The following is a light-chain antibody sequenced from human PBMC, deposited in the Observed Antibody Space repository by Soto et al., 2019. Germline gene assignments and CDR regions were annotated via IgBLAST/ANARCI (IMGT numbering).Light chain of an antibody. CDR3: SSYTSSSPLV. V-gene: IGLV2-14*01. J-gene: IGLJ2*01. CDR2: EVS. CDR1: SSDVGGHNY. Sequence: QSALTQPASVSGAPGQSITISCTGTSSDVGGHNYVSWYQQHPGKAPKLMIYEVSNRPSGISNRFSGSKSGNTASLTISGLQAEDEDDYYCSSYTSSSPLVFGGGTKLTVL.